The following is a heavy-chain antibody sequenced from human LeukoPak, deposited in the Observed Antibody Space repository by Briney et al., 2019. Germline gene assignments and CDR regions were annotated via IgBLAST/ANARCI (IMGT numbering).Heavy chain of an antibody. CDR3: AMLLAAASAPYYFDF. D-gene: IGHD6-13*01. J-gene: IGHJ4*02. CDR1: GYSFTSYW. V-gene: IGHV5-51*01. CDR2: IFPGDSDT. Sequence: GESLKISCKGFGYSFTSYWVAWVRQMLGKGLEWMGAIFPGDSDTRYSPSFQGQVTISADKSINTAYLQWNSLKASDTAIYYCAMLLAAASAPYYFDFWGQGTLVTVSS.